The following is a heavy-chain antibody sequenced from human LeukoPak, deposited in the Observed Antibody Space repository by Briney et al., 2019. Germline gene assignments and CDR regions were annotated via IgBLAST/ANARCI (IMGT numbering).Heavy chain of an antibody. D-gene: IGHD1-7*01. V-gene: IGHV4-38-2*02. J-gene: IGHJ5*02. CDR2: IYHSGST. Sequence: SETLSLTCTVSGYSISSGYYWGWIRQPPGKGLEWIGSIYHSGSTYYNPSLKSRVTISVDTSKNQFSLKLSPVTAADTAVYYCARKYNWNYGWFDPWGQGTLVTVSS. CDR1: GYSISSGYY. CDR3: ARKYNWNYGWFDP.